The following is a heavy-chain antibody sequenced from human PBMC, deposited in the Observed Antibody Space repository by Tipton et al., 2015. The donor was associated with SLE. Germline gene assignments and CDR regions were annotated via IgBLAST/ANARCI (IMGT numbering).Heavy chain of an antibody. V-gene: IGHV3-48*03. D-gene: IGHD3-10*01. CDR3: ARDYGSGSSYWYFDL. CDR2: ISSSGSTI. CDR1: GFTFSSYE. J-gene: IGHJ2*01. Sequence: SLRLSCAASGFTFSSYEMNWVRQAPGKGLEWVSYISSSGSTIYYADSVKGRFTISRDNAKNSLYLQMSSLRAEDTTVYYCARDYGSGSSYWYFDLWGRGTLVTVSS.